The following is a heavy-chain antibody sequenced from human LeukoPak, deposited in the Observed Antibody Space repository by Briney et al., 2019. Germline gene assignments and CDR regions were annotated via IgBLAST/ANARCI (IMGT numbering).Heavy chain of an antibody. J-gene: IGHJ6*02. D-gene: IGHD3-9*01. CDR2: IYYSGST. CDR3: AMAGNETGYYYYYYYYGMDV. Sequence: PSETLSLTCTVSGGSISSYYWSWIRQPPGKGLEWIGYIYYSGSTNYNPSLKSRVTISVDTSKNQFSLKLSAVTAADTAVYYCAMAGNETGYYYYYYYYGMDVWGQGTTVTVSS. V-gene: IGHV4-59*01. CDR1: GGSISSYY.